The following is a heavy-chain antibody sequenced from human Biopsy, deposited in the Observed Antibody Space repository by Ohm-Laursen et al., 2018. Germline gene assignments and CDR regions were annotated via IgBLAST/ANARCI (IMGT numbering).Heavy chain of an antibody. V-gene: IGHV1-69*13. D-gene: IGHD1-26*01. CDR2: IIPMFGTA. CDR3: ARGPHSGSHSCFDY. J-gene: IGHJ4*01. CDR1: GGTFIDYA. Sequence: GASVKVSCKASGGTFIDYAISWVRQAPGQGLEWMGGIIPMFGTANYAQMFQGRVTISADESTSTSYMELSSLTTEDTAIYYCARGPHSGSHSCFDYWGRNPGHRLL.